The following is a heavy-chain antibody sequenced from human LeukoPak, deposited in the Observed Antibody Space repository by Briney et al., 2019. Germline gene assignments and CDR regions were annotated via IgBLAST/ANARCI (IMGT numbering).Heavy chain of an antibody. CDR3: ASSGIAAAVGWFDP. CDR2: TYYRSKWYN. V-gene: IGHV6-1*01. CDR1: GDSVSSNSAA. J-gene: IGHJ5*02. D-gene: IGHD6-13*01. Sequence: SQTLSLICAISGDSVSSNSAAWNWIRQSPSRGLEWLRRTYYRSKWYNDYAVSVKSRITISPDTSKNQFSLQLNSVTPEDTAVYYCASSGIAAAVGWFDPWGQGTLVTVSS.